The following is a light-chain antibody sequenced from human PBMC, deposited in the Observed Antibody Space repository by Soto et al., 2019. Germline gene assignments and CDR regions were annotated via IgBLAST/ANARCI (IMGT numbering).Light chain of an antibody. CDR3: QQYSNWPIT. CDR2: VAS. J-gene: IGKJ1*01. V-gene: IGKV3-11*01. Sequence: EIVLTQSPATLSVYPGERATLSCRASQSVSSNLAWYQQKPGQAPRLLIYVASNRATGIPASFSGSGSGTDFTLTFSSLDPEDFAVYYCQQYSNWPITFGQGTKVDIK. CDR1: QSVSSN.